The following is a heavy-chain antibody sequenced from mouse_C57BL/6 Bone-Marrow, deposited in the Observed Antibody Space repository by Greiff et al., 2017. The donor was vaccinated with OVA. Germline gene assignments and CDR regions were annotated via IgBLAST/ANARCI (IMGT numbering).Heavy chain of an antibody. D-gene: IGHD2-3*01. V-gene: IGHV1-50*01. CDR2: IDPSDSYT. Sequence: VQLQQSGAELVKPGASVKLSCKASGYTFTSYWMQWVKQRPGQGLEWIGEIDPSDSYTNYNQKFKGKATLTVDTSSSTAYMQLSSLTSEDSAVYYCARSCGYYVAWFAYWGQGTLVTVSA. CDR1: GYTFTSYW. J-gene: IGHJ3*01. CDR3: ARSCGYYVAWFAY.